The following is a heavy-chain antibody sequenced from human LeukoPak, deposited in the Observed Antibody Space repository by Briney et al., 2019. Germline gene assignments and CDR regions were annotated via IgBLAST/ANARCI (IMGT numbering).Heavy chain of an antibody. J-gene: IGHJ4*02. CDR1: GFSFTNHA. Sequence: PGGSLRLSCAASGFSFTNHAMSWVRQAPGEGLQWVSTISDTAGTTFYADSVRGRFTISRDNSKNTLNLQMNSLRGEDTAVYYCARGTIGYTYGLDYWGQGTLVTVSS. CDR3: ARGTIGYTYGLDY. V-gene: IGHV3-23*01. CDR2: ISDTAGTT. D-gene: IGHD5-18*01.